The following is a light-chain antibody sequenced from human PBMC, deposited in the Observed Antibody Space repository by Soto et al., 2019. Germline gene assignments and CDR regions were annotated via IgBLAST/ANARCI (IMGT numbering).Light chain of an antibody. Sequence: QSAVTQPASVSGSPGQSITMSCTGTSSDVGAYNYVSWYQQHPGKAPKLMIYEVSNRPSGVSNRFSGSKSGNTASLTISGLQAEDEADYYCSSCASISTLVFGGGTKLTVL. CDR1: SSDVGAYNY. V-gene: IGLV2-14*01. CDR2: EVS. J-gene: IGLJ2*01. CDR3: SSCASISTLV.